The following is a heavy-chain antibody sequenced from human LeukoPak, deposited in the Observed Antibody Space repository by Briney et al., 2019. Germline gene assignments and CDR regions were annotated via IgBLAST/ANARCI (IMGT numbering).Heavy chain of an antibody. D-gene: IGHD3-10*02. CDR3: AELGITMIGGV. Sequence: GGSLRLSCAASGFTFSSYEMNWVRQAPGKGLEWVSYISSSGSTIYYADSVKSRFTISRDDAKNSLYLQMNSLRAEDTAVYYCAELGITMIGGVWGKGTTVTISS. J-gene: IGHJ6*04. CDR1: GFTFSSYE. CDR2: ISSSGSTI. V-gene: IGHV3-48*03.